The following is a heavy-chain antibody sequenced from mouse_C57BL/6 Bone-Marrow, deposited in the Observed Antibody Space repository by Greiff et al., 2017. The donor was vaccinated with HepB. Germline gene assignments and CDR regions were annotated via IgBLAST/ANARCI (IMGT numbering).Heavy chain of an antibody. CDR1: GYSFTGYF. Sequence: EVQLQQSGPELVKPGDSVKISCKASGYSFTGYFMNWVMQSHGKSLEWIGRINPYNGDTFYNQKFKGKSTLTVDKSSSTVHMELRSLTSEDSAVYYCARDDYYLYFDYWGQGTTLTVSS. CDR2: INPYNGDT. V-gene: IGHV1-20*01. D-gene: IGHD2-3*01. J-gene: IGHJ2*01. CDR3: ARDDYYLYFDY.